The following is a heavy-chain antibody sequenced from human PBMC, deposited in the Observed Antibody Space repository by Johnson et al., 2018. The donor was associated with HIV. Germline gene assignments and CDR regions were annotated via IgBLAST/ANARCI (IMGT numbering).Heavy chain of an antibody. CDR1: GFTFSSYA. D-gene: IGHD5-18*01. J-gene: IGHJ3*01. CDR3: AKDRIRSTAPDTVDV. V-gene: IGHV3-23*04. CDR2: ISGSGDSA. Sequence: EQLVESGGGLVQPGGSLRLSCAASGFTFSSYAMSWVRQAPGKGLEWVSAISGSGDSAYYADSVKGRFTISRDNSKNTLYLQMDSLRAVDTAVFYCAKDRIRSTAPDTVDVWGQGTMVTVSS.